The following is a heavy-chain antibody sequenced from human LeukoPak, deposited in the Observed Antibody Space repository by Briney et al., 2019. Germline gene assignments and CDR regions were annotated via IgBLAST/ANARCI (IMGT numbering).Heavy chain of an antibody. V-gene: IGHV1-8*03. CDR1: GYTFTSYY. CDR3: ARRYYDFWSGPPLDYMDV. J-gene: IGHJ6*03. CDR2: MNPNSGNT. Sequence: ASVKVSCKASGYTFTSYYMHWVRQAPGQGLERMGWMNPNSGNTGYAQKFQGRVTITRNTSVSTAYMELSSLRSEDTAVYYCARRYYDFWSGPPLDYMDVWGKGTTVTVSS. D-gene: IGHD3-3*01.